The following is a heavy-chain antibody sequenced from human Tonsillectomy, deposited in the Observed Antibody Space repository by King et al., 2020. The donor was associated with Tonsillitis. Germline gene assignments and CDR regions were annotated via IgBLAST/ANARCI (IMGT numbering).Heavy chain of an antibody. J-gene: IGHJ4*02. Sequence: QLVQSGAEVKKPGASVKVSCKASGYIFSSYGISWVRQAPGQGLEWMGWISPYNGDSKYAQKFQGRVTGTADTATSTAYVELGGLRSDDTAVYYCARVWGIVVRSMIDYWGQGTLVTVSS. CDR2: ISPYNGDS. V-gene: IGHV1-18*01. CDR3: ARVWGIVVRSMIDY. CDR1: GYIFSSYG. D-gene: IGHD3-22*01.